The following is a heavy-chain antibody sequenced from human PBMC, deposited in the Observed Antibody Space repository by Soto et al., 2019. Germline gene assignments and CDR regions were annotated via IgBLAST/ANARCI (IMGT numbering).Heavy chain of an antibody. Sequence: GGSLRLSCAASGFTFSDFAMHWVRQGPGKGLHWVAVISYDGSNQYYADSVKGRFTVSRDNSKNTLYMQMNSLRTEDTALYYCARDGYYGSGWRYYGMDVWGQGTTVTVSS. CDR1: GFTFSDFA. J-gene: IGHJ6*02. CDR2: ISYDGSNQ. CDR3: ARDGYYGSGWRYYGMDV. V-gene: IGHV3-30-3*01. D-gene: IGHD3-10*01.